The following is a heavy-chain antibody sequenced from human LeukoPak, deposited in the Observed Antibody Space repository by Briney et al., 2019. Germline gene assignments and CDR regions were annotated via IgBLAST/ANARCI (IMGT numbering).Heavy chain of an antibody. CDR2: IYYSGST. CDR1: GGSISSYY. Sequence: HPSETLSLTCTVSGGSISSYYWNWIRQPPGKGLEWIGYIYYSGSTNYDPSLKSRVTISVDTSKNQFSLKLSSVTAADTAVYYCARGPGLSNYYGSGIVYWGQGTLVTVSS. V-gene: IGHV4-59*01. D-gene: IGHD3-10*01. J-gene: IGHJ4*02. CDR3: ARGPGLSNYYGSGIVY.